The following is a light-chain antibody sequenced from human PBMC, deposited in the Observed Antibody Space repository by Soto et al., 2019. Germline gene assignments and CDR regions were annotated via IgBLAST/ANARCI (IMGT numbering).Light chain of an antibody. Sequence: QSVLTQPPSASGTPGQSVTISCSGSTSNIGSNSVHWYQHLPGMSPKLLIYNNNQRPSGVPERFSGSKSGTSASLATSGLQSDDESDYYCTAWDDSLTALVFGGGTQLTVL. CDR3: TAWDDSLTALV. J-gene: IGLJ3*02. V-gene: IGLV1-44*01. CDR2: NNN. CDR1: TSNIGSNS.